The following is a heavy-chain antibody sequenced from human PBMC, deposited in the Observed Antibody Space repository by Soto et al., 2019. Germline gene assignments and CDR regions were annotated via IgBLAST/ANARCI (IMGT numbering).Heavy chain of an antibody. J-gene: IGHJ3*02. CDR3: ARGRIVASIHDAFEI. CDR2: ISTYNGNR. D-gene: IGHD5-12*01. V-gene: IGHV1-18*01. Sequence: QGHLLQSGDEVKTPGASVRVSCRASGYPFTSYGISWVRQAPGQGLEWVAWISTYNGNRDTAQKFQGRVTMTLDTSTDTAHMELGDLTSADTGVYYCARGRIVASIHDAFEIWGQGTKGTVSS. CDR1: GYPFTSYG.